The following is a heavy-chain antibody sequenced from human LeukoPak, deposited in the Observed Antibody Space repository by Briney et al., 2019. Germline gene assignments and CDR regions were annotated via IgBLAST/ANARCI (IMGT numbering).Heavy chain of an antibody. Sequence: PGGSLRLSCAASGIIFSNYWMHWVRQAPGKGLVWVSHIIQDGSSTFYADSVRGRFTISRDNSKNSLYLQMNSLRTEDTALYYCAKVARLRFLEWLSSYDYWGQGTLVTVSS. V-gene: IGHV3-74*01. D-gene: IGHD3-3*01. CDR3: AKVARLRFLEWLSSYDY. CDR2: IIQDGSST. J-gene: IGHJ4*02. CDR1: GIIFSNYW.